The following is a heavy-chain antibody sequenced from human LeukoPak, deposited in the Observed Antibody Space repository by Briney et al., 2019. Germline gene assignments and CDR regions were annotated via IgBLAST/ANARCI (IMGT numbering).Heavy chain of an antibody. D-gene: IGHD1-26*01. Sequence: ASVRVSRTASGYTFTGYNSNRVRHGTGPGIEWMGWMNPNTGDTGYAQKFQGRVTMTRNSSIDTAYMELSGLRSEDTAVYYCTRGSLSGSSRDYWGQGTLVTVSS. V-gene: IGHV1-8*01. CDR3: TRGSLSGSSRDY. J-gene: IGHJ4*02. CDR2: MNPNTGDT. CDR1: GYTFTGYN.